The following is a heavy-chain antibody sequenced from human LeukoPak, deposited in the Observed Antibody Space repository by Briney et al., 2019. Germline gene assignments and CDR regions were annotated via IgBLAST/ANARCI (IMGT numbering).Heavy chain of an antibody. J-gene: IGHJ3*02. V-gene: IGHV3-30*19. CDR2: ITYDGSNK. Sequence: QRGGSLGLSCAASGFTFSSYGMHWGRQAPGKGLEWVAVITYDGSNKYYADSVKGRFTISRDNSKNTLYLQMNSLRAEDTAVYYCARDRQVGYSYGDAFDIWGQGTMVTVPS. CDR3: ARDRQVGYSYGDAFDI. D-gene: IGHD5-18*01. CDR1: GFTFSSYG.